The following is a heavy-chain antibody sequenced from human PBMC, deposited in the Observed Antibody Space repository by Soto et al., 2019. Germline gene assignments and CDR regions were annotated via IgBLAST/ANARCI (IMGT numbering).Heavy chain of an antibody. CDR2: IYHSGST. CDR1: VGSITSVPYS. J-gene: IGHJ4*02. CDR3: ARVRYSDNWHGLIDY. D-gene: IGHD4-4*01. V-gene: IGHV4-30-2*01. Sequence: QLQLQESGSGLMKPSKPLSLTGTVSVGSITSVPYSGSWFRHPPGKAREWIGYIYHSGSTYYIPSLRSRVTISMDRTKNQFSLHLNSVTAGDTAVYFCARVRYSDNWHGLIDYWGQGTLVTVSS.